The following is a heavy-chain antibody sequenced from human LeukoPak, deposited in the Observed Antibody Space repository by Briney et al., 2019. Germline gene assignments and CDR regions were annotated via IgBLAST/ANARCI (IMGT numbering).Heavy chain of an antibody. J-gene: IGHJ4*02. V-gene: IGHV4-39*01. D-gene: IGHD5-12*01. CDR1: GGSISSSSYY. Sequence: PSETLSLTCTVSGGSISSSSYYWAWIRQPPGKGLEWIGSIFYSGTTFYNPSLKSRVTILVDTSKNQFSLKLNSVTAADTAVYYCARRDIVTTINTWGQGTLVTVSS. CDR3: ARRDIVTTINT. CDR2: IFYSGTT.